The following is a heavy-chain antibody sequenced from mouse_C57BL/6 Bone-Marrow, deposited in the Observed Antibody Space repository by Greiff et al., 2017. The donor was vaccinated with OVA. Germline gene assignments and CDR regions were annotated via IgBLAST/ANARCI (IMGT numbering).Heavy chain of an antibody. J-gene: IGHJ2*01. V-gene: IGHV2-2*01. Sequence: VQRVESGPGLVQPSQSLSITCTVSGFSLTSYGVHWVRQSPGKGLEWLGVIWSGGSTDYNAAFISRLSISKDNSKSQVFFKMNSLQADDTAIYYWARKSSSNYDLDYWGQGTTLTVSS. CDR1: GFSLTSYG. CDR3: ARKSSSNYDLDY. CDR2: IWSGGST. D-gene: IGHD2-5*01.